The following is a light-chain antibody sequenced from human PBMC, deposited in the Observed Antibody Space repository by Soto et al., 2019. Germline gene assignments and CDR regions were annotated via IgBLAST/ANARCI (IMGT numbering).Light chain of an antibody. CDR2: QTS. J-gene: IGKJ1*01. Sequence: DIQMTQSPSTLSASVGDRVTITCRASQNINHWLAWYQQKPGTAPKLLIYQTSNLESGVPSRFSGGGSGTEFTLTISLLQADDSATYYRQRDNTYSTFGQGTTVEIK. CDR3: QRDNTYST. CDR1: QNINHW. V-gene: IGKV1-5*03.